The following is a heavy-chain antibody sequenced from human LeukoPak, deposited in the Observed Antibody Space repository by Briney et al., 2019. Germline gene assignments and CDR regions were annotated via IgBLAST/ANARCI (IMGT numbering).Heavy chain of an antibody. CDR1: GGSISSYY. Sequence: NPSETLSLTCTVSGGSISSYYWSWIRQPPGKGLEWIGYIYYSGSTNYNPSLKSRVTISVDTSKNQFSLKLSSVTAADTAVYYCARVASEVFWSGPLRSNWYFDLWGRGTLVTVSS. J-gene: IGHJ2*01. CDR2: IYYSGST. CDR3: ARVASEVFWSGPLRSNWYFDL. V-gene: IGHV4-59*01. D-gene: IGHD3-3*01.